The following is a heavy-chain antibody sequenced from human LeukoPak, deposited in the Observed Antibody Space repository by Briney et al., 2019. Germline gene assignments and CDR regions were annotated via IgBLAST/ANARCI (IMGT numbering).Heavy chain of an antibody. CDR1: GYTFTSYD. CDR2: INPNSGGT. D-gene: IGHD2-15*01. CDR3: ARDPQGYCSGGSCYDRTTYYYYYMDV. J-gene: IGHJ6*03. Sequence: ASVKVSCKASGYTFTSYDINWVRQAPGQGLEWMGWINPNSGGTNYAQKFQGRVTMTRDTSISTAYMELSRLRSDDTAVYYCARDPQGYCSGGSCYDRTTYYYYYMDVWGKGTTVTVSS. V-gene: IGHV1-2*02.